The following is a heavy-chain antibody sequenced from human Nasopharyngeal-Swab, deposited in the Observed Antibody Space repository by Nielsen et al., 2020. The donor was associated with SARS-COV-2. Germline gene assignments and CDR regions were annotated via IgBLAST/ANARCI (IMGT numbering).Heavy chain of an antibody. J-gene: IGHJ4*02. CDR3: ARANPEPSTSSGWYGRLVHYFDY. V-gene: IGHV4-4*02. Sequence: VRQAPGKGLEWIGEIYHSGSTNYNPSLKSRVTISVDKSKNQFSLNLSSVTAADTAVYYCARANPEPSTSSGWYGRLVHYFDYWGQGTLVTVSS. D-gene: IGHD6-19*01. CDR2: IYHSGST.